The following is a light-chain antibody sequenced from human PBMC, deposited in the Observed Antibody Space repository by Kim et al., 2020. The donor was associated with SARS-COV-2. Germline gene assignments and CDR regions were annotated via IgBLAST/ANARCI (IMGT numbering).Light chain of an antibody. Sequence: SSELTQDPAVSVALGQTVRITCQGDSLRTYYGSWYQLKPGQAPILVSYGTNNRPSGIPDRFSGSSSGNTASLTITGAQAEDEADYYRNSRDSSANHGVFGGGTQLTVL. J-gene: IGLJ2*01. CDR3: NSRDSSANHGV. V-gene: IGLV3-19*01. CDR2: GTN. CDR1: SLRTYY.